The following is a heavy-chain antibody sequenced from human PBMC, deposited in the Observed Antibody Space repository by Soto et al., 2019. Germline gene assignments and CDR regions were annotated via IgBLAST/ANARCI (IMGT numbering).Heavy chain of an antibody. CDR1: GFTFSSYT. D-gene: IGHD4-17*01. CDR2: ISTTSGYI. Sequence: PGGSLRLSCAASGFTFSSYTLNWVRQAPGKGLEWVSGISTTSGYIYYADSVKGRFTFSRDNARNTLYLQMNSLRVEDTAVYYCARKGDGEYGGMDVWGQGTMVTVSS. J-gene: IGHJ6*02. V-gene: IGHV3-21*01. CDR3: ARKGDGEYGGMDV.